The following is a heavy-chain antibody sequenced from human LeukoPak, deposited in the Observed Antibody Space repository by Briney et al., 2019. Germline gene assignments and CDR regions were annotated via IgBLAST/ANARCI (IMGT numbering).Heavy chain of an antibody. CDR2: ISGSGGST. Sequence: GGSLRLSCAASGFIFSSYAMSWVRQAPGKGLEWVSAISGSGGSTYYADSVKGRFTISRDNSKNTLYLQMNSLRAEDTAVYYCAKVSSSSWYFNWFDPWGQGTLVTVSS. V-gene: IGHV3-23*01. D-gene: IGHD6-13*01. J-gene: IGHJ5*02. CDR3: AKVSSSSWYFNWFDP. CDR1: GFIFSSYA.